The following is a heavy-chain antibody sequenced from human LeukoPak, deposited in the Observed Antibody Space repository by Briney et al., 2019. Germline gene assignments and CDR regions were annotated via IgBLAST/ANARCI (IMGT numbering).Heavy chain of an antibody. Sequence: PSQTLSLTCSVSGGSISSDSHYWTWIRQPAGEGLEWIGRVHTSGSTDYKSSLNSRVTTSVHTSRNQFSLKLSSVTAADTAVYYCATQVRYYPYYFDFWGQGILVTVSS. J-gene: IGHJ4*02. CDR2: VHTSGST. CDR1: GGSISSDSHY. V-gene: IGHV4-61*02. D-gene: IGHD3-22*01. CDR3: ATQVRYYPYYFDF.